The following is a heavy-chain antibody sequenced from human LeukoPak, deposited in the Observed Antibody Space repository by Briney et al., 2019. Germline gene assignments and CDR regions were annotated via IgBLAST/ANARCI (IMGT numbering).Heavy chain of an antibody. CDR3: ASLTTADAFDI. CDR2: IYYTGST. D-gene: IGHD3-22*01. Sequence: SETLSLTCTVSGGSISGSGYYWVWIRQPPGKGLEWIATIYYTGSTYYNPSLKSRVTISVDTCKNQFSLKLSSVTAADTAVFYCASLTTADAFDIWGQGTMVTVSS. CDR1: GGSISGSGYY. J-gene: IGHJ3*02. V-gene: IGHV4-39*07.